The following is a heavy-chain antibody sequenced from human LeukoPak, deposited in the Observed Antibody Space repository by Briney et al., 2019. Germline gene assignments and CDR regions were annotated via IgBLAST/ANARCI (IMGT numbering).Heavy chain of an antibody. J-gene: IGHJ4*02. V-gene: IGHV3-15*01. D-gene: IGHD4-17*01. Sequence: GGSLRLSCAASGFTFSSAWMSWVRQAPGKGLEWVGQIRSKTDGGTTDYAAPVKGRFTISRDDSKNTLYLQMNSLKIEDAAVYYCTTEDYGDYVPDYWGQGTLVTVSS. CDR2: IRSKTDGGTT. CDR3: TTEDYGDYVPDY. CDR1: GFTFSSAW.